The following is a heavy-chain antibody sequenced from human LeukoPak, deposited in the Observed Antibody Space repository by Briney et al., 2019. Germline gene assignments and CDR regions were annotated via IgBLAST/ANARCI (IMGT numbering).Heavy chain of an antibody. CDR2: ISVGGDGT. V-gene: IGHV3-23*01. J-gene: IGHJ4*02. CDR3: VTRGTTGTKYLEH. Sequence: GGSLRLSCAASGFTFSSYVMTWVRQAPGKGLEWVSTISVGGDGTYYADSVKGRLTISRDNSKNTLNLQMNSLRVGDTAVYYCVTRGTTGTKYLEHWGQGSLVTVSS. D-gene: IGHD1-1*01. CDR1: GFTFSSYV.